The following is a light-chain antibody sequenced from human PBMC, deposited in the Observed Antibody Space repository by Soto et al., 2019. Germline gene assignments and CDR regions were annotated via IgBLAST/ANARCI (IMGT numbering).Light chain of an antibody. J-gene: IGKJ2*01. CDR3: NTYVNSPPYT. Sequence: EIVLTQSPGTLSLSPGERASLYCTASQRVSNNYLAWYQQKPGQEPRHLIYGASTSAFDIEGRFSGSGSGTAITLTITRLENKHLAVYDCNTYVNSPPYTFGQGTQLEIK. CDR1: QRVSNNY. V-gene: IGKV3-20*01. CDR2: GAS.